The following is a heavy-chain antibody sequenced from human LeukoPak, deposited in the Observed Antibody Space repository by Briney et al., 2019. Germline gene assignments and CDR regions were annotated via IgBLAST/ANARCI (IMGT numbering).Heavy chain of an antibody. D-gene: IGHD2-2*01. CDR2: ISGSGGST. CDR1: GFTFSTYA. J-gene: IGHJ4*02. V-gene: IGHV3-23*01. CDR3: AKGAKGDCSSVSCQWGYFDN. Sequence: PGGSLRLSCVASGFTFSTYAMSWVRQAPGKGLEWVSVISGSGGSTYYADSVKGRFTISRDNSKNTLYLQMNSLRAEDTAVYYCAKGAKGDCSSVSCQWGYFDNWGQGSLVTVSS.